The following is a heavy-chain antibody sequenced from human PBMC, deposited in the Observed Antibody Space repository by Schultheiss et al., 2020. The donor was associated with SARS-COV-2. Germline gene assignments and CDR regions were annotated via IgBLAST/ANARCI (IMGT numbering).Heavy chain of an antibody. CDR1: GYTFTGYY. Sequence: ASVKVSCKASGYTFTGYYMHWVRQAPGQGLEWMGRINPNSGGTNYAQRFQGRITMTRDTSISTAYMELSRLRSDDTAVYYCARIPNQYYDFWSGYRDAFDIWGPGTMVTVSS. J-gene: IGHJ3*02. V-gene: IGHV1-2*06. CDR2: INPNSGGT. CDR3: ARIPNQYYDFWSGYRDAFDI. D-gene: IGHD3-3*01.